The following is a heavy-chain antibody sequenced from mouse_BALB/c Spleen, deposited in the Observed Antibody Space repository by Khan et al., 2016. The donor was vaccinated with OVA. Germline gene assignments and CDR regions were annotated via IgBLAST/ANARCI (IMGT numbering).Heavy chain of an antibody. CDR3: ARDDSYYYAMDY. CDR2: IDPANGNT. J-gene: IGHJ4*01. Sequence: VQLQQSGAELVKPGASVKLSCTASGFNIKDTYMHWVKQRPEQGLEWIGRIDPANGNTKYDPKFQGKATITADTSSHTAYLQLSSLTSEDTAVYYCARDDSYYYAMDYWGQGTSVTVSS. D-gene: IGHD2-13*01. CDR1: GFNIKDTY. V-gene: IGHV14-3*02.